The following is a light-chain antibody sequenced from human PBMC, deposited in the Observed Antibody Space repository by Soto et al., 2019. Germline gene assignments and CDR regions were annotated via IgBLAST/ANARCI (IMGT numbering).Light chain of an antibody. V-gene: IGLV2-8*01. J-gene: IGLJ2*01. Sequence: QSALTQPPYASGSPGQSVTISCTGTSSDVGGYNYVSWYQQHPGKAPKLMIYDVSKPPSGVPDRFSGSKSGNTASLTVSGLQAEDEADYYCSSYAGSNTKLFGGGTKLTVL. CDR3: SSYAGSNTKL. CDR1: SSDVGGYNY. CDR2: DVS.